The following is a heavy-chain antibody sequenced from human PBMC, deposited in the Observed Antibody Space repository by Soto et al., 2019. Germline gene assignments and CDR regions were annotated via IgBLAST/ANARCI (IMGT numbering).Heavy chain of an antibody. D-gene: IGHD6-13*01. CDR2: INYRGST. CDR3: ARDIALDGSRWYDCLGTYYCDY. V-gene: IGHV4-31*03. CDR1: GGSISSGCYY. Sequence: QVQLQESGPGLVKPSQTLSLTCTVSGGSISSGCYYWSWLRQHPGKGLEWVGYINYRGSTNYNPFLKSRVTISVDTSKNQFSLKLSSVTAADTAVYYCARDIALDGSRWYDCLGTYYCDYWGQGTLVTVSS. J-gene: IGHJ4*02.